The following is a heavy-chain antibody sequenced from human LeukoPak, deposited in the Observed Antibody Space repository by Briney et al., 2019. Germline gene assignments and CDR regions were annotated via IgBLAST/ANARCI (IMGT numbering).Heavy chain of an antibody. Sequence: SVKVSCKASGGTFSSYAISWVRQAPGQGLEWMGRIIPILGIANYAQKFQGRVTITADKSTSTAYMELSSLRSEDTAVYYCARYDVDMATNNWGQGTLVTVSS. V-gene: IGHV1-69*04. CDR1: GGTFSSYA. CDR3: ARYDVDMATNN. CDR2: IIPILGIA. D-gene: IGHD5-24*01. J-gene: IGHJ4*02.